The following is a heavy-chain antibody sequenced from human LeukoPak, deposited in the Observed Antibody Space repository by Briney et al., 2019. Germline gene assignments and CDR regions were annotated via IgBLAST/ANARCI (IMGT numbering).Heavy chain of an antibody. CDR1: GGSISSYY. V-gene: IGHV4-4*07. J-gene: IGHJ6*03. CDR3: ARTRPTSLYYYYYMDV. Sequence: PSETLSLTCTVSGGSISSYYWSWIRQPAGKGLEWIGRIYTSGSTNYNPSLKSRVTMSVDTSKNQFSLKLSSVTAADTAVYYCARTRPTSLYYYYYMDVWGKGTTVTVSS. D-gene: IGHD3-16*01. CDR2: IYTSGST.